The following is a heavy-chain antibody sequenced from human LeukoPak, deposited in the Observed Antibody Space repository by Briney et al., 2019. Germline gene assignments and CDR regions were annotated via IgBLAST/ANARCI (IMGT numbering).Heavy chain of an antibody. CDR3: ARAGYNGYDYYPY. CDR1: GYTFTTYA. Sequence: GASVKVSCKASGYTFTTYAMSWVRQAPGQGLEWMGWINTNTGNPTYAQGFTGRFVFSLDTSVSTAYLQISSLKAEDTAVYFCARAGYNGYDYYPYWGQGTLVTVSS. V-gene: IGHV7-4-1*02. J-gene: IGHJ4*02. CDR2: INTNTGNP. D-gene: IGHD5-12*01.